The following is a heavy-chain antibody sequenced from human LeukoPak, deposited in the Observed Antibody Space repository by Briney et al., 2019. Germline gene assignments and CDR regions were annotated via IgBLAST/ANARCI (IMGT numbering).Heavy chain of an antibody. V-gene: IGHV4-39*01. Sequence: SETLSLTCTVSGGSISSSSYYWGWIRQPPGKGLEWIGSIYYSGSTYYNPSLKSRVTISVDTSKNQFSLKLSSVTAADTAVYYCARQGTTSPQHYFYYYGMDAWGQGTTVTVSS. D-gene: IGHD2-2*01. CDR2: IYYSGST. CDR3: ARQGTTSPQHYFYYYGMDA. CDR1: GGSISSSSYY. J-gene: IGHJ6*02.